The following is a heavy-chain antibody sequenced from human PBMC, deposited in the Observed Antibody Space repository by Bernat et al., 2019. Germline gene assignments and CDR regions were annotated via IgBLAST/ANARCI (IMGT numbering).Heavy chain of an antibody. D-gene: IGHD6-19*01. Sequence: EVQLVESGGGLVKPGGSLRLSCAASGFTFSSYSMNWVRQAPGKGLEWVSSISSSSSYIYYADSVKGRFTISRDNAKNSLYLQMNSLRAEDTAVYYCAREFSSGWYEPAWYFDYWGQGTLVTVSS. CDR1: GFTFSSYS. V-gene: IGHV3-21*01. J-gene: IGHJ4*02. CDR3: AREFSSGWYEPAWYFDY. CDR2: ISSSSSYI.